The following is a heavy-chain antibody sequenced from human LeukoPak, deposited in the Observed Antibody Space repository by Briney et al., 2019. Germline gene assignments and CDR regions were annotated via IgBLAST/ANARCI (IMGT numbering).Heavy chain of an antibody. D-gene: IGHD3-3*01. V-gene: IGHV4-39*01. J-gene: IGHJ4*02. Sequence: SETLSLTCTVSGGSISSSSYYWGWIRQPPGKGLEWIGSIYYSGSTYYNPSLKSRVTISVDTSKNQFSLKLSSVTAADTAVYYCARSSRERFGVPANYFDYWGQGTLVTVSS. CDR3: ARSSRERFGVPANYFDY. CDR2: IYYSGST. CDR1: GGSISSSSYY.